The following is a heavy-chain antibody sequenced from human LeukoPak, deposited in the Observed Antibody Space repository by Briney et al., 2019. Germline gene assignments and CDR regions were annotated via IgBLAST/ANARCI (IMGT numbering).Heavy chain of an antibody. CDR1: GFTVSTNY. Sequence: GGSLRLSCAASGFTVSTNYMSWVRQAPGKGLEWGSVIYSGGRTYYADSVKGRFNISRDNSKNTVYVQMNSLRAEDTAVYYCAREAPFGSFDYWGQGTLVTVSS. CDR3: AREAPFGSFDY. D-gene: IGHD3-3*01. J-gene: IGHJ4*02. V-gene: IGHV3-53*01. CDR2: IYSGGRT.